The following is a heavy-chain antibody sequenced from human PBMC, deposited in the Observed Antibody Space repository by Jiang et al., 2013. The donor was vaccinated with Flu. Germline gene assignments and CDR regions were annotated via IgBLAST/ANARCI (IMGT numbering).Heavy chain of an antibody. D-gene: IGHD6-19*01. CDR1: GGSISSYY. CDR3: ADMGGAIAVAGPDY. V-gene: IGHV4-59*08. J-gene: IGHJ4*02. Sequence: ETLSLTCTVSGGSISSYYWSWIRQPPGKGLEWIGYIYYSGSTNYNPSLKSRVTISVDTSKNQFSLKLSSVTAADTAVYYCADMGGAIAVAGPDYWGQGTLVTVSS. CDR2: IYYSGST.